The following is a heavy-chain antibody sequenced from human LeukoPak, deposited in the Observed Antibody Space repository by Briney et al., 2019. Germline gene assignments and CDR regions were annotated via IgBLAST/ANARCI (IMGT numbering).Heavy chain of an antibody. Sequence: SETLSLTCTVSGGSISSSSYYWGWIRQPPGKGLEWIGSIYYSGSTYYNPSLKSRVTIYVDTSKNQFSLKLSSVTAADTAVYYCARRGYCSGGSCLEGWFDPWGQGTLVTVSS. J-gene: IGHJ5*02. CDR3: ARRGYCSGGSCLEGWFDP. CDR2: IYYSGST. V-gene: IGHV4-39*01. CDR1: GGSISSSSYY. D-gene: IGHD2-15*01.